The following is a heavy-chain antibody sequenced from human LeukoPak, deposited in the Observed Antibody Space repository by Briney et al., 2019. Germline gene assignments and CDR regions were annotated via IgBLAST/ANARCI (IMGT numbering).Heavy chain of an antibody. D-gene: IGHD1-26*01. V-gene: IGHV3-21*01. CDR2: ISSGSSNI. Sequence: GGSLRLSCAASGFSFSGYSMNWVRQAPGKGLEWVSSISSGSSNIYYADPVKGRFTISRDNAKNALYLQMNSLRAEDTAVYYCARDGMGVLGAFDYWGQGTLVTVSS. CDR3: ARDGMGVLGAFDY. J-gene: IGHJ4*02. CDR1: GFSFSGYS.